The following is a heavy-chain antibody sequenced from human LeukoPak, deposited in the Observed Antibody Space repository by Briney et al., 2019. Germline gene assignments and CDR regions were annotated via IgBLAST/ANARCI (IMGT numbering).Heavy chain of an antibody. CDR3: ARHYIAVAGSVTYYFDY. J-gene: IGHJ4*02. V-gene: IGHV5-51*01. CDR1: GHSFTYW. D-gene: IGHD6-19*01. CDR2: IYSGDSQT. Sequence: GESLKISCKGSGHSFTYWIGWVRQMPGKGLEWMGIIYSGDSQTKYSPSFQGRVTISVDNSISTAYLQWSSLEASDTAMYYCARHYIAVAGSVTYYFDYWGQGTLVTVSS.